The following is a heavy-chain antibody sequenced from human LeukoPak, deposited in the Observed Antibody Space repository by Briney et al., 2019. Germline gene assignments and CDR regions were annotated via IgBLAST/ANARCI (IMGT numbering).Heavy chain of an antibody. Sequence: GGSLRLSCAASGFTFSSYRMNWVRQAPGKGLEWVASISSSSSYIYYADSVKGRFTISRDNAKNSLYLQMNSLRAEDTAVYYCERDGDPYYYDSSGYLLDYWGQGTLVTVSS. D-gene: IGHD3-22*01. CDR3: ERDGDPYYYDSSGYLLDY. V-gene: IGHV3-21*01. CDR1: GFTFSSYR. J-gene: IGHJ4*02. CDR2: ISSSSSYI.